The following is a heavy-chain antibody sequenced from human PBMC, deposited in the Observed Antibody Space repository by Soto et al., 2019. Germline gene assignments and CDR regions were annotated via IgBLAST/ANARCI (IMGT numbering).Heavy chain of an antibody. V-gene: IGHV1-69*06. CDR1: GGTFSSYA. CDR3: AKVTMIGWGEDQNAFDI. J-gene: IGHJ3*02. D-gene: IGHD3-22*01. CDR2: IIPIFGTA. Sequence: QVQLVQSGAEVKKPGSSVKVSCKASGGTFSSYAISWVRQAPGQGLEWMGGIIPIFGTANYAQKFQGRVTITADKSTSTAYMELSSLRSEDTAVYYCAKVTMIGWGEDQNAFDIWGQGTMVTVSS.